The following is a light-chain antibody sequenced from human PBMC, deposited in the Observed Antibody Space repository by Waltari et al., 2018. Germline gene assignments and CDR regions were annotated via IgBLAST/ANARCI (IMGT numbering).Light chain of an antibody. CDR3: QQYYSTPS. CDR1: QSVLFTSNNKNY. V-gene: IGKV4-1*01. CDR2: WAT. J-gene: IGKJ2*01. Sequence: DILMTQSPDSLAVSLGDRATINCKSSQSVLFTSNNKNYLACYQQRPGQPPKLLIYWATTRDSGVPDRFSGSGSGTDSSITISSVQDEDAAVYYCQQYYSTPSFGQGTKLAI.